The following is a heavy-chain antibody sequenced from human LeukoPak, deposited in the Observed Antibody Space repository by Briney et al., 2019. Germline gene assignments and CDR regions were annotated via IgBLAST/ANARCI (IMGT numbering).Heavy chain of an antibody. D-gene: IGHD3-22*01. Sequence: GGSLRLSCAASGFTFSSYGMNWVCQAPGKGLEWVSGISGSGGTTYYADSVKGRFTISRDNSKNSLSLQVSSLRAEDTAVYYCAKTNGYYSDWGQGTLVTVSS. CDR1: GFTFSSYG. V-gene: IGHV3-23*01. J-gene: IGHJ4*02. CDR3: AKTNGYYSD. CDR2: ISGSGGTT.